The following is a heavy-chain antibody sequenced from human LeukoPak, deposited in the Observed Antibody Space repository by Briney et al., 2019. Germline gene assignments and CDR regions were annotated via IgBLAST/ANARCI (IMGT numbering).Heavy chain of an antibody. CDR3: ARDRGVRGEAHFDY. J-gene: IGHJ4*02. CDR2: IYSGGST. D-gene: IGHD3-10*01. CDR1: GFTVSRYY. Sequence: GGSLRLSCAASGFTVSRYYISWVRQAPGKGLEWVSVIYSGGSTYYADSVKGRFTISRDNSKNTLYLQMNSLRAEDTAVYYCARDRGVRGEAHFDYWGQGTLVTVSS. V-gene: IGHV3-53*01.